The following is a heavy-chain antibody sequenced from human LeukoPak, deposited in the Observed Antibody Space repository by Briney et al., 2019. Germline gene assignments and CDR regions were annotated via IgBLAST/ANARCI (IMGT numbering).Heavy chain of an antibody. CDR3: ARAMTTVTAFDY. D-gene: IGHD4-17*01. V-gene: IGHV3-21*01. CDR2: ISSSSSYI. Sequence: GGSLRLSCAASGFTFSSYSMNWVRQAPGKGLEWVSSISSSSSYIYYADSVKGRFAISRDNAKNSLYLQMNSLRAEDTAVYYCARAMTTVTAFDYWGQGTLVTVSS. J-gene: IGHJ4*02. CDR1: GFTFSSYS.